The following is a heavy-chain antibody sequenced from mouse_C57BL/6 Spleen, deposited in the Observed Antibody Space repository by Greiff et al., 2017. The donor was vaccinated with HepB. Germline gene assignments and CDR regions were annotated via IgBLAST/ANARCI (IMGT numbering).Heavy chain of an antibody. CDR2: ISSGSSTI. J-gene: IGHJ2*01. CDR3: ARRYYLDY. V-gene: IGHV5-17*01. Sequence: EVQVVESGGGLVKPGGSLKLSCAASGFTFSDYGMHWVRQAPEKGLEWVAYISSGSSTIYYADTVKGRFTISRDNAKNTLFLQMTSLRSEDTAMYYCARRYYLDYWGQGTTLTVSS. CDR1: GFTFSDYG.